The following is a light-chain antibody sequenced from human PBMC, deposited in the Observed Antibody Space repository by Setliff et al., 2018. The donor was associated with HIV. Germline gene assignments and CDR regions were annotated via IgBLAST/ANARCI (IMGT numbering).Light chain of an antibody. CDR1: SSNIGSNT. CDR3: AAWDDGLTACYV. CDR2: SNN. J-gene: IGLJ1*01. V-gene: IGLV1-44*01. Sequence: SVLTQPPSASATPGQRVTISCSGSSSNIGSNTVNWYQQVPGTAPKLLIYSNNQRPSGVPDRFSGSKSGTSASLAISGLQSEDEADYYCAAWDDGLTACYVFGTGTKVTVL.